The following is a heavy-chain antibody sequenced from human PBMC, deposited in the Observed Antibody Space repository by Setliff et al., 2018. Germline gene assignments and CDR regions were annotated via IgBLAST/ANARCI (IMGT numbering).Heavy chain of an antibody. CDR3: VRTLFLQYYGGRSGGYFDY. Sequence: GGSLRLSCAASGFTITNYAMSWVRQAPGKGLEWVSYIKSSGSSIYYADSVKGRFTISRDNAKNSLYLQMDSLRAEDTAVYYCVRTLFLQYYGGRSGGYFDYWGQGSLVTVSS. CDR2: IKSSGSSI. V-gene: IGHV3-48*03. CDR1: GFTITNYA. J-gene: IGHJ4*02. D-gene: IGHD4-17*01.